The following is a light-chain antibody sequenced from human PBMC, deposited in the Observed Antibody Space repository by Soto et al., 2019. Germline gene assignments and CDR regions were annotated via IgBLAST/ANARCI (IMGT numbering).Light chain of an antibody. V-gene: IGKV3D-20*02. CDR3: QQRSNWPLT. Sequence: EIVLTQSPATLSLSPGERATLSCRASQSVPSNYLAWYLQKPGQAPRLLIYGASSRATGIPDRFSGSGSGTEFTLTINRLEPEDFAVYYCQQRSNWPLTFGGGTKVDIK. CDR1: QSVPSNY. J-gene: IGKJ4*01. CDR2: GAS.